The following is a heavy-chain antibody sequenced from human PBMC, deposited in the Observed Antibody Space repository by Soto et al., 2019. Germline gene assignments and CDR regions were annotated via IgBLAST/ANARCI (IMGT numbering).Heavy chain of an antibody. CDR1: GGTFSSYA. D-gene: IGHD6-6*01. J-gene: IGHJ5*02. CDR2: IIPIFSAA. CDR3: ARGARYSSSARNNWFDP. V-gene: IGHV1-69*05. Sequence: SVKVSCKASGGTFSSYAISWVRQAPGQGLEWMGGIIPIFSAANYAQKFQGRVTITTDESTSTAYMELSSLRSEDTAVYYCARGARYSSSARNNWFDPWGQGTLVTVSS.